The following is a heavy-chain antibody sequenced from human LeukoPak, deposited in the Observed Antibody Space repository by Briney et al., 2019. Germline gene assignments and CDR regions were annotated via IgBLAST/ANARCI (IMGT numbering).Heavy chain of an antibody. J-gene: IGHJ5*02. V-gene: IGHV1-2*02. CDR2: INPNSGGT. CDR3: AGTPRGTMVRGERRFDP. CDR1: GYTFTGYY. Sequence: ASVKVSCKASGYTFTGYYMHWVRQAPGQGLEWMGWINPNSGGTNYAQKFQGRVTMTRDTSISTAYMELSSLRSDDTAVYYCAGTPRGTMVRGERRFDPWGQGTLVTVSS. D-gene: IGHD3-10*01.